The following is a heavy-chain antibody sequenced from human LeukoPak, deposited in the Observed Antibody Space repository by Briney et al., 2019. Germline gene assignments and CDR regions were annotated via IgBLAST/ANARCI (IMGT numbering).Heavy chain of an antibody. CDR2: IWHDGSNK. D-gene: IGHD5-18*01. CDR1: GFTFSDYG. J-gene: IGHJ4*02. Sequence: GGSLGLSCEASGFTFSDYGMHWVRQAPGKGLEWVALIWHDGSNKYYADSVKDRFTISRDNSKNTLYLQMNGLRAEDTAVYYCARDRGYSFAHPLDYWGQGALVTVSS. CDR3: ARDRGYSFAHPLDY. V-gene: IGHV3-33*01.